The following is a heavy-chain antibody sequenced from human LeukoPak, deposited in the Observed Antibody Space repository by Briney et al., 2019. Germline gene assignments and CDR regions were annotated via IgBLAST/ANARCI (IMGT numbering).Heavy chain of an antibody. J-gene: IGHJ1*01. Sequence: GGSLRLSCAASGFTFSSYSMNWVRQAPGKGLEWVSSISSSSSYIYYADSVKGRFTISRDNAKNSLYLQMNSLRAEDTAVYYCARDRSSSSSRPQYFQHWGQGTLVTVSS. D-gene: IGHD6-13*01. CDR3: ARDRSSSSSRPQYFQH. V-gene: IGHV3-21*01. CDR2: ISSSSSYI. CDR1: GFTFSSYS.